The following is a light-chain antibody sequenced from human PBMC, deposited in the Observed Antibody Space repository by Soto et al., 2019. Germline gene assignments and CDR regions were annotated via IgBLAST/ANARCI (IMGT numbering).Light chain of an antibody. J-gene: IGLJ1*01. Sequence: QSVLTQPHSASGTPGQRVTISCSGSSFNIGTNSVHWFQQLPGTAPKVLIYSSTQRPSGVPERFSGSKSGTSASLAISELQSEDEADYYCAAWDDSLNGHVFGTGNKVTVL. V-gene: IGLV1-44*01. CDR3: AAWDDSLNGHV. CDR1: SFNIGTNS. CDR2: SST.